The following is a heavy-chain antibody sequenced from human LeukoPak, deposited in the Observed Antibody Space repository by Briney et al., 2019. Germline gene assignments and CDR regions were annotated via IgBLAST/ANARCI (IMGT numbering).Heavy chain of an antibody. CDR1: GFTFSHDW. CDR3: GRWNFAFDV. J-gene: IGHJ3*01. Sequence: GGSLRLSCAASGFTFSHDWMSWVRQAPGKGLEWVANIRGDGIDKYYLDSVRGRFTISRDNAKNSVYLQMSSLTAEDTAVYYCGRWNFAFDVWGHGTMVTVSS. CDR2: IRGDGIDK. V-gene: IGHV3-7*01. D-gene: IGHD1-1*01.